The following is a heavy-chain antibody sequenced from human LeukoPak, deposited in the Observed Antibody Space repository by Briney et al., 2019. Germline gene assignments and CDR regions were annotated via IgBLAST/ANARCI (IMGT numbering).Heavy chain of an antibody. CDR2: INHSGST. D-gene: IGHD5-12*01. J-gene: IGHJ4*02. V-gene: IGHV4-34*01. Sequence: SETLSLTCAVYGGSFSGYYWSWIRQPPGKGLEWIGEINHSGSTNYNPSLKSRVTISVDTSKNQFSLKLSSVTAADTAVYYCARLNRYSGYDLYYWGQGTLVTVSS. CDR1: GGSFSGYY. CDR3: ARLNRYSGYDLYY.